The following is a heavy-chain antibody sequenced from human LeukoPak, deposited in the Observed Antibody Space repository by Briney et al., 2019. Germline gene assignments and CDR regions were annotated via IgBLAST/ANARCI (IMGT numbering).Heavy chain of an antibody. CDR3: ARLTFWSGYYYFDY. J-gene: IGHJ4*02. CDR2: IYYSGST. CDR1: GGSISSSSYY. V-gene: IGHV4-39*01. D-gene: IGHD3-3*01. Sequence: PSETLSLTCTVSGGSISSSSYYWGWIRQPPGKGLEWIGSIYYSGSTYYNPSLKSRVTISVDTSKNQFSLKLSSVTAADTAVYYRARLTFWSGYYYFDYWGQGTLVTVSS.